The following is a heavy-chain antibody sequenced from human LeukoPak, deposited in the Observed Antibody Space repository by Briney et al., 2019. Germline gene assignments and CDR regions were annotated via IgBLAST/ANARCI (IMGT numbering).Heavy chain of an antibody. D-gene: IGHD6-19*01. Sequence: GGSLRLSCAASGFTFSNYGMSWVRQAPGKGLEWVSAISGSGGSTYYADSVKGRFTISRDNSKNTLDLQMNSLRAEDTAVYYCAKDPHISGWYGYFDYSGQGTLVTVSS. CDR1: GFTFSNYG. V-gene: IGHV3-23*01. CDR3: AKDPHISGWYGYFDY. J-gene: IGHJ4*02. CDR2: ISGSGGST.